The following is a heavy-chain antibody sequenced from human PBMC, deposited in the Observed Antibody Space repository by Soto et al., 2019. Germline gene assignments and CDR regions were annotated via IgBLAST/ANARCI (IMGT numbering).Heavy chain of an antibody. CDR1: GFNLGTFT. CDR3: AKPTVTPSTYYYYYGMDV. CDR2: IGTTSTFI. V-gene: IGHV3-21*01. Sequence: GGSLRLSCAASGFNLGTFTMNWVRQAPGKGLEWVSSIGTTSTFIFYADSVRGRFTISRDNAKNSVFLQMNSLRAEDTAVYYCAKPTVTPSTYYYYYGMDVWGQGTTVTVSS. J-gene: IGHJ6*02. D-gene: IGHD4-17*01.